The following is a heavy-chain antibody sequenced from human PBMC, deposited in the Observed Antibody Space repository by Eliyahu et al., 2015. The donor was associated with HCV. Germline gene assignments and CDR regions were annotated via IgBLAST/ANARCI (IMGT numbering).Heavy chain of an antibody. J-gene: IGHJ6*02. D-gene: IGHD3-16*01. Sequence: EVQLVESGGGLVKPGGSLRLSCAASGFTFSSHSMSWGRQAPGKGLEWVSSISSNSGYIYYADSVKGRFTVSRDNAKNSLYLQMNSLRAGDTAVYHCAATLSGGVMDVWGQGTTVTVSS. CDR1: GFTFSSHS. V-gene: IGHV3-21*02. CDR2: ISSNSGYI. CDR3: AATLSGGVMDV.